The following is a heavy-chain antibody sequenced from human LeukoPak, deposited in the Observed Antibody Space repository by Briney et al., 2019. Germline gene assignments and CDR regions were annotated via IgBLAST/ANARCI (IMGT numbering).Heavy chain of an antibody. CDR3: AREVGIFGVVTNDY. J-gene: IGHJ4*02. CDR1: GYTFTSNH. CDR2: INPSGDST. D-gene: IGHD3-3*01. V-gene: IGHV1-46*01. Sequence: GASVKVSCKASGYTFTSNHIHWVRQAPGQGLEWMGVINPSGDSTSYAPKFQGRVTVTRDTSTSTVYMELSSLRSEDTAVYYCAREVGIFGVVTNDYWGQGTLVTVSS.